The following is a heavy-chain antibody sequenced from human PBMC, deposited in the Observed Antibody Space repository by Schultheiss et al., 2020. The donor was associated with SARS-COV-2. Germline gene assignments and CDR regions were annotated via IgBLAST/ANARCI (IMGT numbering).Heavy chain of an antibody. CDR2: INHSGST. V-gene: IGHV4-34*01. Sequence: GSLRLSCAVYGGSFSGYYWSWIRQPPGKGLEWIGEINHSGSTNYNPSLKSRVTISVDTSKNQFSLKLSSVTAADTAVYYCARVRPSCSSTSCRNDYYYYGMDVWGQGTTVTVSS. J-gene: IGHJ6*02. CDR1: GGSFSGYY. D-gene: IGHD2-2*01. CDR3: ARVRPSCSSTSCRNDYYYYGMDV.